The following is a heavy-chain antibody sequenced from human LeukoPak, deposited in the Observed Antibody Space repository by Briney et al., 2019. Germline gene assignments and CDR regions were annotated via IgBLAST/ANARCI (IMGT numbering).Heavy chain of an antibody. CDR1: GYTFTDSF. CDR2: MNGNSGVT. V-gene: IGHV1-2*06. D-gene: IGHD3-22*01. CDR3: ARGWEYYDSSGPRGYYFDY. Sequence: ASVKVSCKASGYTFTDSFIHWVRQAPGQGPEWMGRMNGNSGVTMYAQTLQDRVTMTRDTSISTAYMELSSLRSEDTAVYYCARGWEYYDSSGPRGYYFDYWGQGTLVTVSS. J-gene: IGHJ4*02.